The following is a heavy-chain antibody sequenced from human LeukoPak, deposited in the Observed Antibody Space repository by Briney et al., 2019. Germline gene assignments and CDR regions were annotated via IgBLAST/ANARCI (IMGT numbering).Heavy chain of an antibody. CDR1: GFTVSSND. V-gene: IGHV3-66*01. Sequence: TGGSLRLSCAASGFTVSSNDMSWVRQAPGKGLEWVSLIYSGRSTYYADSVKGRFTISRDNSKNTLYLQMNSLRAEDTAVYYCARYSGTFSNSYFDCWGQGTLVTVSS. D-gene: IGHD1-26*01. CDR2: IYSGRST. J-gene: IGHJ4*02. CDR3: ARYSGTFSNSYFDC.